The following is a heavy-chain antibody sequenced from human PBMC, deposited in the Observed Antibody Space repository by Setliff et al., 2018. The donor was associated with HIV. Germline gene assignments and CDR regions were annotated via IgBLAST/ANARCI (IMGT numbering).Heavy chain of an antibody. CDR2: ISNSGSTI. V-gene: IGHV3-48*04. J-gene: IGHJ3*02. Sequence: PGGSLRLSCAASGFTFSSYWMNWVRQAPGKGLEWVSYISNSGSTIYYADSVKGRFTISRDNAKNSLYLQMNSLRADDTAVYYCARVEEDCSSTSCYAVLGAFDIWGQGTMVTVSS. CDR3: ARVEEDCSSTSCYAVLGAFDI. D-gene: IGHD2-2*01. CDR1: GFTFSSYW.